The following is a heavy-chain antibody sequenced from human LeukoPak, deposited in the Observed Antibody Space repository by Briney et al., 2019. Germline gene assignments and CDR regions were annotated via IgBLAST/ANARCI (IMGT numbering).Heavy chain of an antibody. D-gene: IGHD3-22*01. V-gene: IGHV1-3*01. Sequence: ASVKVSCMASGYTFTSYAMHWVRQAPGQRLEWMGWINAGNGNTKYSQKFQGRVTITRDTSASTAYMELSSLRSEDTAVYYCARDLYDSSGYYGPFDYWGQGTLVTVSS. CDR1: GYTFTSYA. J-gene: IGHJ4*02. CDR3: ARDLYDSSGYYGPFDY. CDR2: INAGNGNT.